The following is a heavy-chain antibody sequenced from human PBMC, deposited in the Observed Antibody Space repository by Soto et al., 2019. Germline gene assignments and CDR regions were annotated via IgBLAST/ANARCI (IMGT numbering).Heavy chain of an antibody. CDR2: ISGSGGST. CDR1: GFTFSSYA. V-gene: IGHV3-23*01. D-gene: IGHD4-17*01. CDR3: AKGTTVTTLAFDI. Sequence: EVQLLESGGGLVQPGGSLRLSCAASGFTFSSYAMSWVRQAPGKGLEWVSAISGSGGSTYYADSVKGRFTVSRDNSKNTLYLQMNSLRAEDTAVYYCAKGTTVTTLAFDIWGQGTMVTVSS. J-gene: IGHJ3*02.